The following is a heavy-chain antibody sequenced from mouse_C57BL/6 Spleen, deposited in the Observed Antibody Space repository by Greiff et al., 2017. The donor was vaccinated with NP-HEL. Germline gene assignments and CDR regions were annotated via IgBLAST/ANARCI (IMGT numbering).Heavy chain of an antibody. CDR3: AREGDYYGSSYWYFDV. CDR1: GYTFTSYW. D-gene: IGHD1-1*01. CDR2: IYPSDSET. J-gene: IGHJ1*03. V-gene: IGHV1-61*01. Sequence: QVQLQQPGAELVRPGSSVKLSCKASGYTFTSYWMDWVKQRPGQGLEWIGNIYPSDSETHYNQKFKDKATLTVDKSSSTAYMQLSSLTSEDSAVYYCAREGDYYGSSYWYFDVWGTGTTVTVSS.